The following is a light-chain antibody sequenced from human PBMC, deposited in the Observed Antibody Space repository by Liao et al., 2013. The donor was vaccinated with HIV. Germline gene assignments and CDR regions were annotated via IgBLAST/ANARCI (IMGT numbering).Light chain of an antibody. CDR3: QVWDSSSDWV. V-gene: IGLV3-21*02. J-gene: IGLJ3*02. CDR1: NIGGKS. CDR2: YDT. Sequence: SYVLTQPSSVSVAPGQTARVNCGGDNIGGKSVHWYQQKPGQAPVLVVYYDTDRPSGIPERFSGSNSGNTATLNISRVEAGDEADYYCQVWDSSSDWVFGGGTKLTVL.